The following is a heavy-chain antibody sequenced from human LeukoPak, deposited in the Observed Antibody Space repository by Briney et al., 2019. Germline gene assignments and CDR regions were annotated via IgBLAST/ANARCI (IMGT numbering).Heavy chain of an antibody. D-gene: IGHD3-10*01. CDR1: GFTFTDYW. Sequence: AGGSLRLSCAASGFTFTDYWMHWVRQAPGKGLVWVSRINGDGSGTSYADSVKGRFTVSRDNAKNTVYLQMNSLRAEDTAVYYCTRDFYGIDYWGQGTLVTVSS. V-gene: IGHV3-74*01. J-gene: IGHJ4*02. CDR2: INGDGSGT. CDR3: TRDFYGIDY.